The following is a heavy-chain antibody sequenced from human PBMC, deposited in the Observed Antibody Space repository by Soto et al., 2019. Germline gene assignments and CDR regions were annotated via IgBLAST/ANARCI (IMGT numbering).Heavy chain of an antibody. V-gene: IGHV3-48*02. D-gene: IGHD3-22*01. J-gene: IGHJ4*02. CDR1: GFTFSSYS. CDR2: ISSSSSTI. CDR3: ASGEIKEYYDSSGTPVAFDY. Sequence: GGSLRLSCAASGFTFSSYSMNWVRQAPGKGLEWVSYISSSSSTIYYADSVKGRFTISRDNAKNSLYLQMNSLRDEDTAVYYCASGEIKEYYDSSGTPVAFDYWGQGTLVTVSS.